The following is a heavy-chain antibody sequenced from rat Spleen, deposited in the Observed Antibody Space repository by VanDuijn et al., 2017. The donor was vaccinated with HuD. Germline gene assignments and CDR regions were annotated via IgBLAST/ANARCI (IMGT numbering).Heavy chain of an antibody. D-gene: IGHD1-11*01. CDR2: ISYEGSST. V-gene: IGHV5-22*01. CDR3: ARQGIARVPFDY. J-gene: IGHJ2*01. CDR1: GFTFSDYY. Sequence: EVQLVESGGGLVQPGRSLKLSCAASGFTFSDYYMAWVRQAPKKGLEWVASISYEGSSTYSGDSVKGRFTISRDNAKSTLYLQMNSLRSEDTATYYCARQGIARVPFDYWGQGVMVTVSS.